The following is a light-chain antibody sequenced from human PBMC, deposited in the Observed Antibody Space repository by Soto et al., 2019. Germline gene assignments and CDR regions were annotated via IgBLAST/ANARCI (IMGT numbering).Light chain of an antibody. J-gene: IGKJ4*01. CDR2: GAS. CDR3: RQGYSPLLT. V-gene: IGKV1-39*01. CDR1: QSISNY. Sequence: DIQMTQSPSSLSASVGDRVTLTCRASQSISNYLNWFQVKSGRGPKLLISGASTLQDGVPSRFSGSGSGSDFTLTISNLQREDFAVYYCRQGYSPLLTFGGGTRVEIK.